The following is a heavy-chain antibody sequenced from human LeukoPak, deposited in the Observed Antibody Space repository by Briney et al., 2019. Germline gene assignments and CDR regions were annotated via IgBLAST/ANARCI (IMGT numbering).Heavy chain of an antibody. J-gene: IGHJ3*02. CDR2: IHYSGST. Sequence: SETLCLTCTVSGGSISSGDYYWSWIRQPPGKGLGWIGYIHYSGSTYYNSSLKSRLTIPVDTSKNQFSLKLSSVTAADTAVYYCARRVRAAASDIWGQGTMVTVSS. D-gene: IGHD2-2*01. CDR1: GGSISSGDYY. V-gene: IGHV4-30-4*01. CDR3: ARRVRAAASDI.